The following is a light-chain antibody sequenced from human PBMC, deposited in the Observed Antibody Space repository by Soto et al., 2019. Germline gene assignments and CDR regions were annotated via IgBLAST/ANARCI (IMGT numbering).Light chain of an antibody. V-gene: IGKV3-20*01. CDR2: GAS. CDR3: QQYGSSGT. Sequence: EIVMTQSPVTLSVSPGTPATLSCRARQSVSSSLAWYQQKPGQAPRLLIYGASTRATGIPARFSGSGSGTDFTLTISRLEPEDFAVYYCQQYGSSGTFGQGTKV. J-gene: IGKJ1*01. CDR1: QSVSSS.